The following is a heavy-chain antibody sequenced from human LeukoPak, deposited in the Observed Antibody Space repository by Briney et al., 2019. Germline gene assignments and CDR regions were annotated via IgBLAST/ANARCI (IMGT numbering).Heavy chain of an antibody. V-gene: IGHV3-23*01. D-gene: IGHD2-15*01. J-gene: IGHJ4*02. Sequence: PGGSLRLSCAASGFTFDDYGMSWVRQAPGKGLEWVSAISGSGGSTYYADSVKGRFTISRDNSKNTVYLQMNSLRVDDTAVYYCARRDIVVVVSASDYWGQGTLVTVSS. CDR1: GFTFDDYG. CDR2: ISGSGGST. CDR3: ARRDIVVVVSASDY.